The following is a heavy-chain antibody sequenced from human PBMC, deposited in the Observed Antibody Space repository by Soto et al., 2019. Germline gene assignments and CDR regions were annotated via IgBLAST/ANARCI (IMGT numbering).Heavy chain of an antibody. CDR2: INTDGSTT. V-gene: IGHV3-74*01. D-gene: IGHD2-15*01. CDR3: AVGRIARCCLFDH. CDR1: GFSLSSNW. J-gene: IGHJ4*02. Sequence: PGGSLRLSCAAPGFSLSSNWMHWVRQAPGKGLVWVSRINTDGSTTTYPDSVKGRFTISRDNAKNTLYQKMNSLRAEDTAVYYIAVGRIARCCLFDHWGQGTVVTVSS.